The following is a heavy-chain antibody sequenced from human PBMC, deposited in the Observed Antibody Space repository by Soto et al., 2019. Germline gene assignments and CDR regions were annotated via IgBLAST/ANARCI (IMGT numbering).Heavy chain of an antibody. CDR1: EGTFNSYT. V-gene: IGHV1-69*02. CDR2: VIPMLDMA. Sequence: QVQLVQSGAEVKKPGSSVKVSCTASEGTFNSYTLSWVRQAPGQGLEWMGRVIPMLDMADFAQKFQGRVMITADKSTSTAYMVLSTLRSDDTGLYYCATNYGSGSTHFDYWGQGTLITVSS. CDR3: ATNYGSGSTHFDY. D-gene: IGHD3-10*01. J-gene: IGHJ4*02.